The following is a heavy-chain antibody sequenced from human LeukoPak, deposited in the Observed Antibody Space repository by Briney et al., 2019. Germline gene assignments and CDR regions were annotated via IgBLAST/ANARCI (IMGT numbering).Heavy chain of an antibody. CDR3: AKGKNTGGYLSHVDY. J-gene: IGHJ4*02. D-gene: IGHD3-10*01. Sequence: GGSLRLSCAASGFTFDDYTMHWVRQAPGKGLEWVSLITWDGGSTYYADSVKGRFTISRDNSKNSLYLQMNSLRTEDTALYYCAKGKNTGGYLSHVDYWGQGTLVTVSS. V-gene: IGHV3-43*01. CDR1: GFTFDDYT. CDR2: ITWDGGST.